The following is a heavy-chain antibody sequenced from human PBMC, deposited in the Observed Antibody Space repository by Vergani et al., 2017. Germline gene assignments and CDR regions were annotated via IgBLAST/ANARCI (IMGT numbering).Heavy chain of an antibody. CDR3: AKDXRVTMVRGVIRTRGYYYYMDV. J-gene: IGHJ6*03. CDR2: ISGSGGST. CDR1: GFTFSSYA. V-gene: IGHV3-23*01. Sequence: EVQLLESGGGLVQPGGSLRLSCAASGFTFSSYAMSWVRQAPGKGLEWVSAISGSGGSTYYADSVKGRFTISRDNSKNTLYLQMNSLRAEDTAVYYCAKDXRVTMVRGVIRTRGYYYYMDVWGKGTTVTVSS. D-gene: IGHD3-10*01.